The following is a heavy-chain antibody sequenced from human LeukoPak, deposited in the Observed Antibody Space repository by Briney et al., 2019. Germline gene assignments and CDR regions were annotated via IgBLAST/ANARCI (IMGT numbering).Heavy chain of an antibody. J-gene: IGHJ4*02. CDR1: GYTFTSYY. V-gene: IGHV1-2*06. CDR3: ARFDNGDTQTFDY. Sequence: GASVKVACKASGYTFTSYYMHWVRQAPGQGLEWMGRINPNSGGTNYAQKFQGRVTMTRDTSISTAYMELSRLRSDDTAVYYCARFDNGDTQTFDYWGQGTLVTVSS. D-gene: IGHD7-27*01. CDR2: INPNSGGT.